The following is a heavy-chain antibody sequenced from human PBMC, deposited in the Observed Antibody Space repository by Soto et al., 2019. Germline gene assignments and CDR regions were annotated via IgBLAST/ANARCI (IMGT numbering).Heavy chain of an antibody. CDR3: ARTYYDFWSGYPDFDY. J-gene: IGHJ4*02. Sequence: QVQLVQSGAEVKKPGASVKVSCKASGYTFTSYGISWVRQAPGQGLEWMGWISAYNGNTNYAQKLQGRVTMTTDTPTSTVYMELRSLRSDDTAVYYCARTYYDFWSGYPDFDYWGQGTLVTVSS. CDR2: ISAYNGNT. CDR1: GYTFTSYG. D-gene: IGHD3-3*01. V-gene: IGHV1-18*04.